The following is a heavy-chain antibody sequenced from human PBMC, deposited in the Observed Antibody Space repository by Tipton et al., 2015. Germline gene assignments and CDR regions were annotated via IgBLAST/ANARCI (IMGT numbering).Heavy chain of an antibody. Sequence: TLSLTCTVSAGSISSGIYYWGWIRQPPGKELEWIGYIQYSGSTNYNPSLKSRVTISVDTSKTQFSLKMSSVTASDTAVYYCARARGRHGGLFDSWGQGILVTVSS. CDR3: ARARGRHGGLFDS. CDR2: IQYSGST. D-gene: IGHD4-23*01. CDR1: AGSISSGIYY. J-gene: IGHJ4*02. V-gene: IGHV4-61*01.